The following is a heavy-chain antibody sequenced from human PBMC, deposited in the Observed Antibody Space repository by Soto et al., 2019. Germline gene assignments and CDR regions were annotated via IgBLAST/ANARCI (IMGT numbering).Heavy chain of an antibody. J-gene: IGHJ5*02. CDR3: ARTQYCGGDCYEYNCCDP. V-gene: IGHV2-26*01. Sequence: QVTLKAYGPVLVKPTETLTLTCTVSGFSLSNARMGVSWIRQPPGQALECLAHIFSNDEKSYSTSLNSRLTNSKATSKPPGVLSRTNMDPVDTATYYCARTQYCGGDCYEYNCCDPWCQRTLRTASS. CDR2: IFSNDEK. CDR1: GFSLSNARMG. D-gene: IGHD2-21*02.